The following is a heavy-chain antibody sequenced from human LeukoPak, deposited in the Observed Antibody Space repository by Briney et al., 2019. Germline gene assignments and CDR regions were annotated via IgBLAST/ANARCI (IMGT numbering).Heavy chain of an antibody. CDR3: ARDFSFGYGDYDGGVFDY. CDR2: ISSSSSYI. V-gene: IGHV3-21*01. CDR1: GFTFSSYS. D-gene: IGHD4-17*01. J-gene: IGHJ4*02. Sequence: GGSLRLSCAASGFTFSSYSMNWVRQAPGKGLEWVSSISSSSSYIYYADSVKGRFTISRDNAKNSLYLQMNSLRAEDTAVYYCARDFSFGYGDYDGGVFDYWGQGTLVTVSS.